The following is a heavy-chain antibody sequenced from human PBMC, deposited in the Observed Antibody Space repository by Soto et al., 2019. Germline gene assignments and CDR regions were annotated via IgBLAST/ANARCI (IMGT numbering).Heavy chain of an antibody. J-gene: IGHJ3*02. Sequence: ASLKVSCKASGFTFTSSAVQWVRQARGQRLEWIGWIVVGSGNTNYAQKFQERVTITRDMSTSTAYMELSSLRSEDTAVYYCEAVLLRGSRVSNAFNIWGQGTMVTVSS. D-gene: IGHD1-26*01. V-gene: IGHV1-58*01. CDR1: GFTFTSSA. CDR3: EAVLLRGSRVSNAFNI. CDR2: IVVGSGNT.